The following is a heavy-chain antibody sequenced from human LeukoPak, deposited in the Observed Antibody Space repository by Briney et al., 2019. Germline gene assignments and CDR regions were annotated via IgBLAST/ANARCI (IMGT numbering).Heavy chain of an antibody. CDR1: GFTFSSYS. D-gene: IGHD3-10*01. Sequence: GGSLRLSCAASGFTFSSYSMNWVRQAPGKGLEWVSSISSSGYIYYADSVKGRFTISRDNAKNSLYLQMNSLRAEDTAVYYCARGGSGSFADYWGQGTLVTVSS. CDR2: ISSSGYI. CDR3: ARGGSGSFADY. V-gene: IGHV3-21*01. J-gene: IGHJ4*02.